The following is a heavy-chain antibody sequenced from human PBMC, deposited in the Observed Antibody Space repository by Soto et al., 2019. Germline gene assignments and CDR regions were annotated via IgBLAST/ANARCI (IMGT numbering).Heavy chain of an antibody. CDR1: GFTFSNSA. D-gene: IGHD3-9*01. CDR2: ISGSGDHT. CDR3: AKEGQYGVLSGYYYY. Sequence: PGGSLRLSCAASGFTFSNSAMSWVRQAPGKGLEWVSEISGSGDHTYYADTVQGRVTVSRDNSKNTLYLQMSSLTAEDTAVYFCAKEGQYGVLSGYYYYWGQGNLVTVSS. V-gene: IGHV3-23*01. J-gene: IGHJ4*02.